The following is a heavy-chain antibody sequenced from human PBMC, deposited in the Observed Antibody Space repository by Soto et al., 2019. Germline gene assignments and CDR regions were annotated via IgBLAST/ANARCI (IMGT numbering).Heavy chain of an antibody. J-gene: IGHJ4*02. CDR2: IIEDGSQK. CDR3: ARGSTSFDS. Sequence: FTFSSYWMHWVRQAPGKGLEWVANIIEDGSQKNYVDSVRGRFTISRDNAKSSLYLQMNRLRAEDTAVYYCARGSTSFDSWGQGTLVTVSS. CDR1: FTFSSYW. V-gene: IGHV3-7*01. D-gene: IGHD2-2*01.